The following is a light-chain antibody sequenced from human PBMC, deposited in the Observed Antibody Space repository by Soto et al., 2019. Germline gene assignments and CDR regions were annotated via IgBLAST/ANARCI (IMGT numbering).Light chain of an antibody. V-gene: IGKV1-12*01. CDR2: TAS. CDR3: QQAHSFPVT. CDR1: QRISTW. J-gene: IGKJ5*01. Sequence: DIQMTQSPSSVSASVGDRVTITCRASQRISTWVDWYQQKPGKAPKLLIYTASSLQSGVPPRFGGSGSETDFTLTTPSLQPEDFATYYCQQAHSFPVTFGQGTRLDIK.